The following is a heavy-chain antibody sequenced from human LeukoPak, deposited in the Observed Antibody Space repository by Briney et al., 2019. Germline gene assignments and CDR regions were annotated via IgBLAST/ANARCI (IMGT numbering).Heavy chain of an antibody. CDR2: IYSGGST. D-gene: IGHD2-21*02. CDR1: GFSVSSNY. Sequence: PGGSLRLSCAASGFSVSSNYMSWVRQAPGKGLEWVSVIYSGGSTYYADSVKGRFTIFRDNPKNKLYLQMNSLRAEDTAVYYCARDPGDSDAFDIWGQGIMVTVSS. J-gene: IGHJ3*02. CDR3: ARDPGDSDAFDI. V-gene: IGHV3-66*01.